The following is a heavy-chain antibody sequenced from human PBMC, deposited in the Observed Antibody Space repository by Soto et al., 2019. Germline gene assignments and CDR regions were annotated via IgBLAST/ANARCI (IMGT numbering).Heavy chain of an antibody. V-gene: IGHV4-39*01. CDR3: ARHPLTCLYCTNASYGMDV. D-gene: IGHD2-8*01. Sequence: SETLSLTCTVSGGSISSSSYYWGWIRQPPGKGLEWIGSIYYSGSTYYNPSIKSRVTISVGTSNNQFSLKMSSVTAADTAVYYCARHPLTCLYCTNASYGMDVWGQGTTVTVSS. J-gene: IGHJ6*02. CDR1: GGSISSSSYY. CDR2: IYYSGST.